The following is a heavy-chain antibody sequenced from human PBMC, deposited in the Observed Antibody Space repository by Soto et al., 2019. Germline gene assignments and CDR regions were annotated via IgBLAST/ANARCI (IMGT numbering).Heavy chain of an antibody. V-gene: IGHV3-23*01. CDR3: AKLGHAQWLGTFDS. J-gene: IGHJ4*02. CDR2: ISAGGAT. D-gene: IGHD6-19*01. Sequence: EVHLLESGGNLVQPGGSLRLSCAASGFMFNNYAMTWVRQAPGKELEWVSTISAGGATYYAESVKGRFTISRDNSESTLHLQVSSLRAEDTAFYYCAKLGHAQWLGTFDSWGQGTLVSVSS. CDR1: GFMFNNYA.